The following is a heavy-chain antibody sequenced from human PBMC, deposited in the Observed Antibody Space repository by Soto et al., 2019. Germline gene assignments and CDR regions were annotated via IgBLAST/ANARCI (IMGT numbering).Heavy chain of an antibody. CDR2: IYYSGST. D-gene: IGHD4-17*01. CDR3: ARDAPGGLPPLGYYYGMDV. CDR1: GGSISSGGYY. V-gene: IGHV4-31*03. Sequence: QVQLQESGPGLVKPSQTLSLTCTVSGGSISSGGYYWSWIRQHPGKGLEWIGYIYYSGSTYYNPSLKSRVTLSVDTSKNQFSMELSSVTAADTAVYYCARDAPGGLPPLGYYYGMDVWGQGTTVTVSS. J-gene: IGHJ6*02.